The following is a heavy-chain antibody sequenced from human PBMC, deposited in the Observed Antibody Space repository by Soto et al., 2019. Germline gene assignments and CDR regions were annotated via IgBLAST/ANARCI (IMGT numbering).Heavy chain of an antibody. CDR2: LPYDGSNE. CDR3: ARDWAEIGTGYYQLGN. Sequence: PGGSLRLSCAASGFTFRSYAIRWGRQAPGKGLEWVAGLPYDGSNEYYADSVKGRFTISRDNSRNTLYLQMNSLRVQDTSVYYCARDWAEIGTGYYQLGNWGQGTQVTVSS. CDR1: GFTFRSYA. V-gene: IGHV3-30-3*01. J-gene: IGHJ4*02. D-gene: IGHD3-22*01.